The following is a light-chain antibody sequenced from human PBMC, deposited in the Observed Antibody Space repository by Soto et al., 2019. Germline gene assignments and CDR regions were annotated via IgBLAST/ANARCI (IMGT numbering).Light chain of an antibody. J-gene: IGLJ1*01. CDR2: DVS. CDR3: SSFTRSNSYV. CDR1: SSDVGAYNY. V-gene: IGLV2-14*03. Sequence: QSVLTQPASVSGSPGQSITISCTGTSSDVGAYNYVSWYQQHPGKVPKLMIYDVSDRPSGFSNRFSGSKSGNTASLTISGLQAEDEADYYCSSFTRSNSYVFGTGTKVTVL.